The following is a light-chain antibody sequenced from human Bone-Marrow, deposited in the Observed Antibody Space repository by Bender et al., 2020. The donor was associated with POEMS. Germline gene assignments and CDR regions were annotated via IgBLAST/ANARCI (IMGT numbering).Light chain of an antibody. J-gene: IGLJ3*02. Sequence: QSVVTQPPSASGTPGQRVTISCSGSSSNIASNYVYWYQQLPGTAPKPLIYRNNQRPSGVPDRFSGSKSGTSASLAITGLQSDDEAIYFCVAWDASLNGWVFGGGTKLTVL. CDR1: SSNIASNY. CDR2: RNN. CDR3: VAWDASLNGWV. V-gene: IGLV1-47*01.